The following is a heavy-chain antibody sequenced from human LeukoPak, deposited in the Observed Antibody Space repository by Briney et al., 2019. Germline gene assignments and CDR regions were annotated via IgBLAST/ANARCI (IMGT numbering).Heavy chain of an antibody. J-gene: IGHJ4*02. Sequence: SVKVSCKASGGTFSSYAISWVRQAPGQGLEWMGGIIPIFGTANYAQKFQGRVTITADESTSTAYMELRSLRSDDTAVYYCARDTTSIRGACGYWGQGTLVTVSS. D-gene: IGHD2/OR15-2a*01. V-gene: IGHV1-69*13. CDR3: ARDTTSIRGACGY. CDR2: IIPIFGTA. CDR1: GGTFSSYA.